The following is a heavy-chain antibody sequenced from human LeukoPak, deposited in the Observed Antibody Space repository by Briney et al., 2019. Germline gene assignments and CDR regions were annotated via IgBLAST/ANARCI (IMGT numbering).Heavy chain of an antibody. J-gene: IGHJ4*02. Sequence: PSETLSLTCTVSGGSVSSNIYYWNWIRQPPGKGLEWMGYIYYSGSTNYNPSLKSRVTISVDTSKNQFSLKLTSLTAADTAVYYCAREDSSGYLGYWGQGTLVTVSS. CDR3: AREDSSGYLGY. CDR1: GGSVSSNIYY. V-gene: IGHV4-61*01. CDR2: IYYSGST. D-gene: IGHD3-22*01.